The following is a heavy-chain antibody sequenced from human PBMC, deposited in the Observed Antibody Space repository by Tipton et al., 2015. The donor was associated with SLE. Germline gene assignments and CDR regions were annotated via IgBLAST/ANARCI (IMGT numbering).Heavy chain of an antibody. Sequence: TLSLTCTVSGGSVSSGSYYWSWIRQPPGKGLEWIGYIYYSGSTNYNPSLKSRVTISVDTSKNQFSLKLSSVTAADTAVYYCARGLRYYDFWSGYLDYWGQGTLVTVSS. CDR3: ARGLRYYDFWSGYLDY. D-gene: IGHD3-3*01. CDR1: GGSVSSGSYY. J-gene: IGHJ4*02. CDR2: IYYSGST. V-gene: IGHV4-61*01.